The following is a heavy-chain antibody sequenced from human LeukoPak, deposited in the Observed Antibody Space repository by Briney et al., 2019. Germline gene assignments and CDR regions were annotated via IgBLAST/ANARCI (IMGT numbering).Heavy chain of an antibody. Sequence: GGSLRLSCAASGFTVSSNYMSWVRQAPGKGLEWVSVIYSGGNTYYADSVRGRFTISRDNSKNTLYLRMNSLRAEDTAVYYCARDLYYYDSSGYLRWGQGTLVTVSS. CDR3: ARDLYYYDSSGYLR. CDR2: IYSGGNT. J-gene: IGHJ4*02. V-gene: IGHV3-53*01. CDR1: GFTVSSNY. D-gene: IGHD3-22*01.